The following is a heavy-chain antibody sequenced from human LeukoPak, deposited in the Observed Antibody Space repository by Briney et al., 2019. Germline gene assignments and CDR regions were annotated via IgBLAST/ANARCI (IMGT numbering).Heavy chain of an antibody. CDR2: VSWDGGNT. CDR1: GFTFGDYT. V-gene: IGHV3-43*01. J-gene: IGHJ4*02. Sequence: GGSLRLSCAASGFTFGDYTMRWVRHPPGKGLEWVSFVSWDGGNTYYADSVKGRFSASRDNSKDSLFLEMNSLSVEDSALYYCVKDIGVALTSFDSWGQGVLVTVSS. D-gene: IGHD6-19*01. CDR3: VKDIGVALTSFDS.